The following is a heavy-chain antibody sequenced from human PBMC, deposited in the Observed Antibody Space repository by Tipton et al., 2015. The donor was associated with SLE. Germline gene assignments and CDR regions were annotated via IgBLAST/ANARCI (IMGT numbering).Heavy chain of an antibody. D-gene: IGHD1-26*01. CDR1: GGSISSSSYY. CDR2: IYYSGST. J-gene: IGHJ6*02. CDR3: ARVEAVGAIDGYGMDV. Sequence: TLSLTCTVSGGSISSSSYYWGWIRQPSGKGLEWIGSIYYSGSTYYNPSLKSRVTISVDTSKNQFSLKLSSVTAADTAVYYCARVEAVGAIDGYGMDVWGQGTTVTVSS. V-gene: IGHV4-39*07.